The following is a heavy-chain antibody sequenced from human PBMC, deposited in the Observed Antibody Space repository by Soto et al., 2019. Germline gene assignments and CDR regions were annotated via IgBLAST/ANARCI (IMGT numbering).Heavy chain of an antibody. D-gene: IGHD5-12*01. CDR3: ARDGYSGYKGIDY. CDR1: GGSISSGGYY. V-gene: IGHV4-31*03. CDR2: IYYSGST. Sequence: PSETLSLTCTVSGGSISSGGYYWSWIRQHPGKGLEWIGYIYYSGSTYYNPSLKSRVTISVDTSKNQFSLKLSSVTAADTAVYYCARDGYSGYKGIDYWGQGTLVTSPQ. J-gene: IGHJ4*02.